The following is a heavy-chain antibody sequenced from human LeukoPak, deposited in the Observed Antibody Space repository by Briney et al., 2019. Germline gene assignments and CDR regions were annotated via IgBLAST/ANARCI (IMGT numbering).Heavy chain of an antibody. D-gene: IGHD2-8*02. Sequence: GESLKISCKASGYSFSEYWIAWVRQMPGKGLEWMGIVYPDDSDTRYSPSFQGQVTISADQSTSTASLQWSSLKASDTAMYYCARRAVSRVVSTVDAFDYWAQGTLVTVSS. V-gene: IGHV5-51*01. CDR1: GYSFSEYW. J-gene: IGHJ4*02. CDR2: VYPDDSDT. CDR3: ARRAVSRVVSTVDAFDY.